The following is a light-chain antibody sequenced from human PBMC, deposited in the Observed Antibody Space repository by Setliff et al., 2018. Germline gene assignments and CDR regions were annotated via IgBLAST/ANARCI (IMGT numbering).Light chain of an antibody. CDR2: QAT. Sequence: DIQLTQSPSTLSASVGDRVTITCRASQNVRNRLAWYQQKPGKAPKVLIYQATNLETGVPSRFSVSGSGTEFTLTISSLQPDDFATYYCQQYESYVTFGRGTKVDIK. CDR3: QQYESYVT. CDR1: QNVRNR. V-gene: IGKV1-5*03. J-gene: IGKJ1*01.